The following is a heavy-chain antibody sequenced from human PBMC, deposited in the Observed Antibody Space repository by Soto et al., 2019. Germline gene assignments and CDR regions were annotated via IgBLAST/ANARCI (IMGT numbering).Heavy chain of an antibody. V-gene: IGHV4-30-2*01. J-gene: IGHJ4*02. CDR2: IYHSGST. CDR1: GGSISSGGYS. CDR3: ARGMTTVTTLDY. Sequence: SETLSLTCTVSGGSISSGGYSWSWIRQPPRKGLERIGYIYHSGSTYYNPSLKSRVTISLDRSKKQFSLKLSSVSAAETAVYYCARGMTTVTTLDYWGQGTLVTVSS. D-gene: IGHD4-17*01.